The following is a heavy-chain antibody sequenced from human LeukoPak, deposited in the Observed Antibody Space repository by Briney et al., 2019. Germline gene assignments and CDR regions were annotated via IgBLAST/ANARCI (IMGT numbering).Heavy chain of an antibody. J-gene: IGHJ3*02. V-gene: IGHV3-30*18. CDR1: GFTFRTYG. CDR3: AKVDCTSTSCHNPFDI. CDR2: ISYDGSNK. D-gene: IGHD2-2*01. Sequence: PGRSLRLSCAASGFTFRTYGMYWVRQAPGKGLEWVAAISYDGSNKYYADSVKGRLSISRDNSKNTLYLQVNSLRAEDTAMNYCAKVDCTSTSCHNPFDIWGQGTLVTVSS.